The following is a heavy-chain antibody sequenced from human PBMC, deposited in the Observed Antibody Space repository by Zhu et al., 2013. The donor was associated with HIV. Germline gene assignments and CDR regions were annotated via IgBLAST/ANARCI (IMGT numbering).Heavy chain of an antibody. CDR3: ARDQMGQHSYYFDY. CDR1: GGTFSMYV. Sequence: QVQLVQSGAEVKKPGSSVKVSCKASGGTFSMYVISWVRQAPGQGLEWMGGIIPTFGTANYAQKFQGRVTITADKSTSTAYMELSSLRSEDTAVYYCARDQMGQHSYYFDYWAREPWSPSP. V-gene: IGHV1-69*06. D-gene: IGHD6-13*01. CDR2: IIPTFGTA. J-gene: IGHJ4*02.